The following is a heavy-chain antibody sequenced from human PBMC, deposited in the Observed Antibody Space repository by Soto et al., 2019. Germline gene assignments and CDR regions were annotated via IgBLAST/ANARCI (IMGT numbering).Heavy chain of an antibody. CDR2: INAGNGNT. Sequence: ASVKVSCKASGYTFTSYVMHWVRQAPGQRLEWMGWINAGNGNTKYSQKFQGRVTMTRDTSTSTVYMELSSLTSEDTAVYYCARELQGSYDILTGYYMVDAFDIWGQGTMVTVSS. CDR1: GYTFTSYV. J-gene: IGHJ3*02. V-gene: IGHV1-3*01. D-gene: IGHD3-9*01. CDR3: ARELQGSYDILTGYYMVDAFDI.